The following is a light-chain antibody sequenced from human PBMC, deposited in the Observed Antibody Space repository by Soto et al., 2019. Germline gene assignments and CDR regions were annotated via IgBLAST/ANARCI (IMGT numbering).Light chain of an antibody. CDR2: GAS. CDR1: EIVSTGY. J-gene: IGKJ5*01. Sequence: EVVLTQSPVTLSLAAGESATRSSRATEIVSTGYLAWYQQKPAQAPRLLIYGASSRATGIPDRFSGSGSGTDFTLTISRLEPEDFAVYYCQQYGSSPSITFGQGTRLEIK. CDR3: QQYGSSPSIT. V-gene: IGKV3-20*01.